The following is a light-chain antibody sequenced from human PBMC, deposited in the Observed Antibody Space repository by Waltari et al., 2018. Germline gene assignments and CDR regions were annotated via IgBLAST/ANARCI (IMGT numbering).Light chain of an antibody. J-gene: IGLJ1*01. CDR3: CSYAGSSTFV. CDR2: DFI. CDR1: SSDVGGYNY. Sequence: QSALTQPASVSGSPGQSITISCTGTSSDVGGYNYVSWYKQHPGKAPNLMICDFIKRPSGVSNRFSGAKSGNTASLTISGLQAEDEADYYCCSYAGSSTFVLGTGTKVTVL. V-gene: IGLV2-23*02.